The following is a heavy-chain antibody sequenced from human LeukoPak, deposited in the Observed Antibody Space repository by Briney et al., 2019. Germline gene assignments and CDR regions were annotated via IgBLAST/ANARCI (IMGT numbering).Heavy chain of an antibody. CDR1: RGTFSSYA. J-gene: IGHJ5*02. D-gene: IGHD2-2*01. CDR2: IIPIFGTA. V-gene: IGHV1-69*01. CDR3: ARDARHRYCSSTSCYRGWLDP. Sequence: SVKVSCKASRGTFSSYAISWVRQAPGQGLEWMGGIIPIFGTANYAQKFQGRVTITADESTSTAYMELSSLRSEDTAVYYCARDARHRYCSSTSCYRGWLDPWGQGTLVTVSS.